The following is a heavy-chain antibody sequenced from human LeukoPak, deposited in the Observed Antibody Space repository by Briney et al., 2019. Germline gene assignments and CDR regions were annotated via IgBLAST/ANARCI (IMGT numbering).Heavy chain of an antibody. CDR3: ARDQGYGMDV. CDR2: IYYGGST. J-gene: IGHJ6*02. V-gene: IGHV4-59*01. Sequence: SETLSFTCTVSGGSISSYYWSWIRQPPGKGLEWIGYIYYGGSTNYNPSLKSRVTISVDTSKNQFSLNLSSVTAADTAVYYCARDQGYGMDVWGQGTTVTVSS. CDR1: GGSISSYY.